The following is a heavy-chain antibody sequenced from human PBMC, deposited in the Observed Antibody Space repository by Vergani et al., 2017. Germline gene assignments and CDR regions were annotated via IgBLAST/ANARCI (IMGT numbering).Heavy chain of an antibody. Sequence: QVQLQESGPGLVKPSETLSLTCTVSGGSISSYYWSWIRQPPGKGLEWIGYIYYSGSTNYNPSLKSRVTISVDTSKNQFSLKLSAVTAADAAVYYCSRVRRYFDYWGQGTLVTVSS. CDR1: GGSISSYY. CDR3: SRVRRYFDY. D-gene: IGHD1-14*01. CDR2: IYYSGST. J-gene: IGHJ4*02. V-gene: IGHV4-59*08.